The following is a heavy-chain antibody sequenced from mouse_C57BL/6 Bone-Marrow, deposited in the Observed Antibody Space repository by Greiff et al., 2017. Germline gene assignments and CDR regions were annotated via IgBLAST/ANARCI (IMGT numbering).Heavy chain of an antibody. J-gene: IGHJ4*01. CDR3: TRSGSSYEYYAMDY. CDR2: IDPETGGT. Sequence: QVQLQQSGAELVRPGASVTLSCKASGYTFTDYEMHWVKQTPVHGLGWIGAIDPETGGTAYNQKFKGKAILTADKSSSTAYMELRSLTSEDSAVYYCTRSGSSYEYYAMDYWGQGTSVTVSS. V-gene: IGHV1-15*01. D-gene: IGHD1-1*01. CDR1: GYTFTDYE.